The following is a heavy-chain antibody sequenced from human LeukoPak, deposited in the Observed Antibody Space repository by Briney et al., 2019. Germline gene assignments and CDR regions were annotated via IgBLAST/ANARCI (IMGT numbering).Heavy chain of an antibody. J-gene: IGHJ4*02. Sequence: SETLSLTCTVSGGSISSSSYYWGWIRQPPGKGLEWIGSIYYSGSTYYNPSLKSRVTISVDTSKNQFSLKLSSVTAADTAVYYCSRGYSSGWHTSPDYWGQGTLVTVSP. CDR3: SRGYSSGWHTSPDY. CDR2: IYYSGST. CDR1: GGSISSSSYY. V-gene: IGHV4-39*01. D-gene: IGHD6-19*01.